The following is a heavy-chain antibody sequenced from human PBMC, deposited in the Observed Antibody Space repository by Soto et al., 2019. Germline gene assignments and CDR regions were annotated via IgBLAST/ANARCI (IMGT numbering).Heavy chain of an antibody. Sequence: ASVKVSCKASGYTFTCYYMHWVRQAPGQGLEWMGWINPNSGGTNYAQKFQGWVTMTRDTSISTAYMELSRLRSDDTAVYYCARDLGYCSGGSCYSYNWFDPWGQGTLVTVSS. J-gene: IGHJ5*02. CDR3: ARDLGYCSGGSCYSYNWFDP. CDR1: GYTFTCYY. V-gene: IGHV1-2*04. D-gene: IGHD2-15*01. CDR2: INPNSGGT.